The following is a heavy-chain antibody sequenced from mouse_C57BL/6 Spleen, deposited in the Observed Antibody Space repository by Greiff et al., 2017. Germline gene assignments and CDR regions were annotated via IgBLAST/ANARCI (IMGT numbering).Heavy chain of an antibody. CDR1: GFTFSSYA. J-gene: IGHJ2*01. CDR3: TRDGQDY. Sequence: EVKLEESGEGLVKPGGSLKLSCAASGFTFSSYAMSWVRQTPEKRLEWVAYISSGGDYIYYADTVKGRFTISSDNARNTLYLQMSSLKSEDTAMYYCTRDGQDYWGQGTTLTVSS. CDR2: ISSGGDYI. V-gene: IGHV5-9-1*02. D-gene: IGHD3-3*01.